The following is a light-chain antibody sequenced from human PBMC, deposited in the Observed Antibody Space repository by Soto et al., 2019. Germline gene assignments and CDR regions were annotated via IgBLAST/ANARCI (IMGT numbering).Light chain of an antibody. CDR2: GAS. Sequence: EIVWMSYPGTRALSRGGVAIGGRRASQNVDSNYLAWYQQKPGQAPRIILFGASGRATGIPDRFSGSGSGTHSTLTISRLEPEDFALSYCQVYGRSPWTFGQGTKVDIK. J-gene: IGKJ1*01. CDR3: QVYGRSPWT. V-gene: IGKV3-20*01. CDR1: QNVDSNY.